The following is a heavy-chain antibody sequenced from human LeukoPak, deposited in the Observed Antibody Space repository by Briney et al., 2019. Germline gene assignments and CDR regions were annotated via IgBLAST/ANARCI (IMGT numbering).Heavy chain of an antibody. CDR1: GFGFNYYG. J-gene: IGHJ4*02. CDR3: AKGSYYDSSGSFYFDY. Sequence: GGSLRLSCAASGFGFNYYGMVWFRQSPGKGLEWVATISYDERGKHYADSVQGRFTISRDNSKNTLYVQVNSLGTEDTAAYYCAKGSYYDSSGSFYFDYWGQGTLVTVSS. D-gene: IGHD3-22*01. CDR2: ISYDERGK. V-gene: IGHV3-33*05.